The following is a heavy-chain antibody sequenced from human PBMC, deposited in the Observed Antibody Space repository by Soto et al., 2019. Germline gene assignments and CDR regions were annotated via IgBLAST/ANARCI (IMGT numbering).Heavy chain of an antibody. V-gene: IGHV4-59*01. CDR3: AREREYDYVWRSYRSNTRDAFDI. CDR1: GGSISSYY. CDR2: IYYSGST. Sequence: ETLSLTCTVSGGSISSYYWGWIRQPPGKGLEWIGYIYYSGSTNYNPSLKSRVTISVDTSKNQFSLKLSSVTAADTAVYYCAREREYDYVWRSYRSNTRDAFDIWGQGTMVTVSS. D-gene: IGHD3-16*02. J-gene: IGHJ3*02.